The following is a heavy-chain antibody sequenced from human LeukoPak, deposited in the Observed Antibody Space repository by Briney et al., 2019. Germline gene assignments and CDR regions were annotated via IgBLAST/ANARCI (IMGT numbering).Heavy chain of an antibody. D-gene: IGHD5-24*01. Sequence: SETLSLTCAVYGGSFSGYYWTWIRQPPGKGLEWIGEIHYSGRINYNPSLKSRVTISADTTNNHFSLKMNSVTAADTAVYYCSRGTDAYKCGNSWGQGTLVTVSS. V-gene: IGHV4-34*01. CDR1: GGSFSGYY. J-gene: IGHJ4*02. CDR2: IHYSGRI. CDR3: SRGTDAYKCGNS.